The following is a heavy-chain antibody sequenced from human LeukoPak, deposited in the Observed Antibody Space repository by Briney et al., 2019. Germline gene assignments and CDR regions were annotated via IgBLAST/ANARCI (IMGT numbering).Heavy chain of an antibody. CDR1: GFTVSSNY. D-gene: IGHD2-2*01. CDR2: IYSGGST. V-gene: IGHV3-66*01. J-gene: IGHJ4*02. CDR3: AGRNCSSSSCYQYFDY. Sequence: GGSLRLSCAASGFTVSSNYMSWVRQAPRKGLEWVSVIYSGGSTYYADSVKGRFTMSRDNSKSTLYFQMNSLRAEDTAVYYCAGRNCSSSSCYQYFDYWDQGTLVTVSS.